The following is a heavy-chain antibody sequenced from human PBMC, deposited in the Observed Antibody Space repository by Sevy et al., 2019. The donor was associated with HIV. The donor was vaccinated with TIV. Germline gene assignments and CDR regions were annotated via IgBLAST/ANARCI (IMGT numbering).Heavy chain of an antibody. CDR3: HGDYDSSQLASYYYYGMDV. V-gene: IGHV3-23*01. CDR1: GFTFSSYA. Sequence: GGSLRLSCVASGFTFSSYAMSWVRQAPGKGLEWVSTIRGSGGSTYYADSVKGRFTISRDNSKNTLYLQMNSLRADDTAVYYCHGDYDSSQLASYYYYGMDVWGQGTTVTVSS. D-gene: IGHD3-22*01. J-gene: IGHJ6*02. CDR2: IRGSGGST.